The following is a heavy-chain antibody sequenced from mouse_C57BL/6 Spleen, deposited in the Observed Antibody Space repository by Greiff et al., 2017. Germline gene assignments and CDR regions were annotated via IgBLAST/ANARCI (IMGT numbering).Heavy chain of an antibody. V-gene: IGHV1-55*01. J-gene: IGHJ3*01. Sequence: QVQLQQPGAELVKPGASVKMSCKASGYTFTSYWITWVKQRPGQGLEWIGDIYPGSGSTNYNEKFKSKATLTADKSSSTAYMQLNSLTSEDSAVYFCAAHSNSLFAYWGQGTLVTVSA. CDR3: AAHSNSLFAY. CDR1: GYTFTSYW. D-gene: IGHD2-5*01. CDR2: IYPGSGST.